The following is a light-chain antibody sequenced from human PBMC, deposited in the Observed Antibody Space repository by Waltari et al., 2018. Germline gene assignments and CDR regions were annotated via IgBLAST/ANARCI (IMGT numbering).Light chain of an antibody. CDR3: QQSYSTPMYT. CDR2: AAS. V-gene: IGKV1-39*01. Sequence: DIQMTQSPSSLSASVRDRVTITCRASQSSSSYLNWYQQKPGKAPKLLIYAASSLQSGVPSRFSGSGSGTDFTLTISSLQPEDFATYYCQQSYSTPMYTFGQGTKLEIK. J-gene: IGKJ2*01. CDR1: QSSSSY.